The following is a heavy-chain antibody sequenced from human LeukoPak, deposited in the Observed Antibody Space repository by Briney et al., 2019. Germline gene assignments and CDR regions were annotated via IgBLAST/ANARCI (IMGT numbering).Heavy chain of an antibody. Sequence: SCKASGYTFTGYYMHWVRQAPGKGLEYVSAMSSNGGSTYYANSVKGRFTISRDNSKNTLYLQMGSLRAEDMAVYYCARDKGSGSYSAFDYWGQGTLVTVSS. V-gene: IGHV3-64*01. CDR2: MSSNGGST. CDR1: GYTFTGYY. CDR3: ARDKGSGSYSAFDY. J-gene: IGHJ4*02. D-gene: IGHD3-10*01.